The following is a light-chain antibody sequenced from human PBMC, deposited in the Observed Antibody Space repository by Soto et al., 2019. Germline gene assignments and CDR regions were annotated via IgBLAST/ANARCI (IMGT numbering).Light chain of an antibody. J-gene: IGKJ1*01. CDR1: QSVTSSY. V-gene: IGKV3-20*01. CDR2: GAS. CDR3: QQYGSSRQT. Sequence: EIVLTQSPGTLSLSPGERATLSCRASQSVTSSYLAWYQQKPGQAPRLLIYGASSRATGIPDRFTGSGSGTDFTHTISRLEPEDFAVYYCQQYGSSRQTFGQGTKVDIK.